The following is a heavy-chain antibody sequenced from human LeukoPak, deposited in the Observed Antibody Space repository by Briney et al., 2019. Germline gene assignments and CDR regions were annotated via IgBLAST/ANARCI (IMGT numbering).Heavy chain of an antibody. CDR2: ISSSSSTI. J-gene: IGHJ4*02. V-gene: IGHV3-48*04. CDR1: GFTFSSYS. CDR3: ASLPWPSY. Sequence: PGGSLRLSCAASGFTFSSYSMNWVRQAPGKGLEWVSYISSSSSTIYYADSVKGRFTISRDNAKNSLYLQMNSLRAEDTAVYYYASLPWPSYWGQGTLVTVSS.